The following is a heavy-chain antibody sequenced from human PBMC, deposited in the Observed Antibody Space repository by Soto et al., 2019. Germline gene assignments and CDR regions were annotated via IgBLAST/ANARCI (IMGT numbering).Heavy chain of an antibody. D-gene: IGHD6-13*01. J-gene: IGHJ4*02. Sequence: PGGSLRLSCATSGFTFDNYVMHWVRQTLGKGLEWVSLISWDGGTTYYADSVKGRFTISRDNSKNSLYLQMNSLRTEDTALYYCAKDIAAAAGGYFDYWGQGTLVTVSS. V-gene: IGHV3-43*01. CDR3: AKDIAAAAGGYFDY. CDR2: ISWDGGTT. CDR1: GFTFDNYV.